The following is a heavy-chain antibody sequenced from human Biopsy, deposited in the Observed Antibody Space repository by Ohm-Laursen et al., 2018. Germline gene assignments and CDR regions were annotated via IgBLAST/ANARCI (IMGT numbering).Heavy chain of an antibody. V-gene: IGHV1-69*06. CDR3: ATKLTGYFHH. Sequence: SSVKVSCKAPVGTFRNYGVNWVRQAPGQGLEWLGGNIPILGTGNYAQKFQDRVTVAADTSTSTATMELRSLRSDDTAVYYCATKLTGYFHHWGQGILVIVSS. CDR1: VGTFRNYG. J-gene: IGHJ1*01. D-gene: IGHD3-9*01. CDR2: NIPILGTG.